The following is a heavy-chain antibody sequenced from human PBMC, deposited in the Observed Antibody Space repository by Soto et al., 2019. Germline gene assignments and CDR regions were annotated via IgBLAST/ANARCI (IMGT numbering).Heavy chain of an antibody. D-gene: IGHD5-18*01. CDR2: INPNSGGP. V-gene: IGHV1-2*02. CDR3: AAVDKAEGDAFDI. Sequence: QVQLVQSGAEVKKPGASVKVSCKASGYTFTGYYMHWVRQAPGQGLEWMGWINPNSGGPNYAQKFQGRVTMTSDTPTSTAYMELSRLRSDDTAVYYCAAVDKAEGDAFDIWGQGTIVTVSS. CDR1: GYTFTGYY. J-gene: IGHJ3*02.